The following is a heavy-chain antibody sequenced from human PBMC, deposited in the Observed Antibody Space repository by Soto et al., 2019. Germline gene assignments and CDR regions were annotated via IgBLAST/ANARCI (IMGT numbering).Heavy chain of an antibody. CDR1: GFTFSSYA. CDR2: ISGSGGST. D-gene: IGHD3-3*01. J-gene: IGHJ4*02. CDR3: AKPQGITIFGVVIIGPFDY. V-gene: IGHV3-23*01. Sequence: GGSLRLSCAASGFTFSSYAMSWVRQAPGKGLEWVSAISGSGGSTYYADSVKGRFTISRDNSKNTLYLQMNSLRAEDTAVYYCAKPQGITIFGVVIIGPFDYWGQGTLVTVSS.